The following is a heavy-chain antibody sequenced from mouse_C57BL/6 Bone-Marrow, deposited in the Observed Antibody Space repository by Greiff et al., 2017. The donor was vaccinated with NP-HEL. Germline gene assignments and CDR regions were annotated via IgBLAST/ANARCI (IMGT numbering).Heavy chain of an antibody. CDR1: GYTFTSYW. V-gene: IGHV1-50*01. Sequence: QVQLQQPGAELVKPGASVKLSCKASGYTFTSYWMQWVKQRPGQGLEWIGEIDPSDSYTNYNQKFKGKATLTVDTSSSPAYMQLSSLTSEDSAVYYCARGDDYDVWYFDVWGTGTTVTVSS. CDR3: ARGDDYDVWYFDV. CDR2: IDPSDSYT. J-gene: IGHJ1*03. D-gene: IGHD2-4*01.